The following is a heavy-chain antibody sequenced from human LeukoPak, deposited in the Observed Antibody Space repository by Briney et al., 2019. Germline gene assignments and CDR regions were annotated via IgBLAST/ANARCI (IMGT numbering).Heavy chain of an antibody. CDR2: ISGDGTRT. CDR3: AKWPEGAMDYFDY. J-gene: IGHJ4*02. Sequence: GGSLRLSCAASGFMFSSYAMSWVRQAPVKGLEWVSAISGDGTRTYYADSVKGRFTISRDNSKNTLYLEMSSLRVEDTAIYYCAKWPEGAMDYFDYWGQGTLVTVSS. D-gene: IGHD3-16*01. V-gene: IGHV3-23*01. CDR1: GFMFSSYA.